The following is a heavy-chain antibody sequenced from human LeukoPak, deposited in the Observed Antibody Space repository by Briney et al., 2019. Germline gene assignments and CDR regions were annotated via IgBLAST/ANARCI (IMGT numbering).Heavy chain of an antibody. CDR3: AKSKTPYCSSANCLMFDY. CDR1: GGSISSYY. Sequence: ETLSLTCTVSGGSISSYYWSWVRQAPGKGLEWVSGISGSGGSTYDANSVKGRFTISRDNSKNTLYLQMNSLRAEDTAVYYCAKSKTPYCSSANCLMFDYWGQGALVTVSS. D-gene: IGHD2-2*01. CDR2: ISGSGGST. V-gene: IGHV3-23*01. J-gene: IGHJ4*02.